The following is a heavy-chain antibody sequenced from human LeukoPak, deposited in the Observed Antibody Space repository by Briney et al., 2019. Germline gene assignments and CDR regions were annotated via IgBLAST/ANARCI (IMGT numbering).Heavy chain of an antibody. V-gene: IGHV3-53*01. Sequence: GGSLRLSCAASGFTVSSNYMSWVRQAPGKGLEWVSVIYSGGDTYYADSVKGRFTISRDKSKNTLYLQVNSLRAEDTAVYYCARHSYDGYYFDYWGRGTLVTVSS. CDR1: GFTVSSNY. CDR3: ARHSYDGYYFDY. D-gene: IGHD3-16*01. J-gene: IGHJ4*02. CDR2: IYSGGDT.